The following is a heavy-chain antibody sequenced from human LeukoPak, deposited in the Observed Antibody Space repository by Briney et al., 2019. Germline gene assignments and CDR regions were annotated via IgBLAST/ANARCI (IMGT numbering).Heavy chain of an antibody. D-gene: IGHD3-3*01. CDR2: IDNRGTT. Sequence: PSETLSLTCTVSGASISNYSWSWIRQPAGKGLQWIGRIDNRGTTNHNPSLKSRVSMSGDTSKNQFSLKLSSVTAADTAIFYCARDRYDFWSGFSGDFYYYHYMDVWGKGTTVTVSS. V-gene: IGHV4-4*07. CDR3: ARDRYDFWSGFSGDFYYYHYMDV. CDR1: GASISNYS. J-gene: IGHJ6*03.